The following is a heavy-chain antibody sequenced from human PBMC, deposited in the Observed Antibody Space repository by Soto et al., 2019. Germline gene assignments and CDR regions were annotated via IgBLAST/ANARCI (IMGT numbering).Heavy chain of an antibody. D-gene: IGHD4-4*01. Sequence: GGSLRLSCAASGFTFSSYAMHWVRQAPGKGLEWVAVISYDGSNKYYADSVKGRFTISRDNSKNTLYLQMNSLRAEDTAVYYCARGSGYSNYGPPHYYYYGMDVWGQGTTVTVSS. J-gene: IGHJ6*02. CDR2: ISYDGSNK. V-gene: IGHV3-30-3*01. CDR3: ARGSGYSNYGPPHYYYYGMDV. CDR1: GFTFSSYA.